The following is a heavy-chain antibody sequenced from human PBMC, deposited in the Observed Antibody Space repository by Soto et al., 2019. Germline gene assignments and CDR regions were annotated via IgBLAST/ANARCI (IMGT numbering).Heavy chain of an antibody. CDR1: GFTFSSYG. CDR3: AGRDFDL. Sequence: QVQLVESGGGVVQPGRSLRLSCAASGFTFSSYGMHWVRQAPGKGLEWVAVISYDGSNKYYADSVEGRFTISRDNSKNTLYLQMNSLRAEDTAVYYCAGRDFDLWGRGTLVTVSS. V-gene: IGHV3-30*03. J-gene: IGHJ2*01. CDR2: ISYDGSNK.